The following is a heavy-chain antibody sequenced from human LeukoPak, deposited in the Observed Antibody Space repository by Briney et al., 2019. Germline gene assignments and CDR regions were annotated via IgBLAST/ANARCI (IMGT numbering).Heavy chain of an antibody. J-gene: IGHJ3*01. V-gene: IGHV3-11*01. CDR3: ARDPMHNGGNSGAFDF. D-gene: IGHD2-21*01. Sequence: LSLTCAVSAGSISSSSHHWGWIRQAPGKGLEWISYISGSGATYYASSVQGRFTISRDNAQNSLWLQMSSLRAEDTAVYYCARDPMHNGGNSGAFDFWGQGTLVTVSS. CDR1: AGSISSSSHH. CDR2: ISGSGAT.